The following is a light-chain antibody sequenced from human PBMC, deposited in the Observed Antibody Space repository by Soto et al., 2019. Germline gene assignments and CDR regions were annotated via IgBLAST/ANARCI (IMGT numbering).Light chain of an antibody. J-gene: IGKJ1*01. Sequence: EIVMAQSPATLSVSPGERATLSCRASQSVGSNLAWYQQKPGQAPRLLIYGASTRATGIPARFSGSGSGTEFTLTISSLQSEDFAVYYCKQYNNWPPWTFGQGTKVDIK. CDR1: QSVGSN. V-gene: IGKV3-15*01. CDR2: GAS. CDR3: KQYNNWPPWT.